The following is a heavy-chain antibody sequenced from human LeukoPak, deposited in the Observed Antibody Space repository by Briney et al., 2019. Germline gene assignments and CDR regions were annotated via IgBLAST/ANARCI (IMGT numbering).Heavy chain of an antibody. CDR3: ARDSPGIVGATTSDDY. V-gene: IGHV3-30-3*01. CDR1: GFTFSSYA. J-gene: IGHJ4*02. CDR2: ISYDGSNK. D-gene: IGHD1-26*01. Sequence: GRSLRLSCAASGFTFSSYAMHWVRQAPGKGLEWVAVISYDGSNKYYADSVKGRFTISRDNSKNTLYLQMNSLRAEDTAVYYCARDSPGIVGATTSDDYWGQGTLVTVSS.